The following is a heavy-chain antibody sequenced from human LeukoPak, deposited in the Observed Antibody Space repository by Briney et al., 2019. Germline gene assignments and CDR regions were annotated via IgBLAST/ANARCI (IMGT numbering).Heavy chain of an antibody. Sequence: GGSLRLSCAASGFTFSGFAMSWVRRTPGKGLEWVSGISGTGDNTLYAESVKGRFTISRDNSKNTLYLEMNSLRAEDTAIYYCAKMKGHPLPKYYMDVWGKGPRSPSR. CDR2: ISGTGDNT. J-gene: IGHJ6*03. CDR3: AKMKGHPLPKYYMDV. CDR1: GFTFSGFA. V-gene: IGHV3-23*01.